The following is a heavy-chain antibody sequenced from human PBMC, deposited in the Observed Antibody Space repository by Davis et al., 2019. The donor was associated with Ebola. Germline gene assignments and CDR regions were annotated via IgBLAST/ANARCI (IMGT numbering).Heavy chain of an antibody. D-gene: IGHD6-6*01. J-gene: IGHJ2*01. Sequence: SETLSLTCSVSNYSFSSGTYYWGWVRQPPGKGLEWIGSIYYNGRTYYSSSLEGRVTILLDTSKNQFSLKLRSVTAADTAVYFCARLSGLFSSSSGALYFDLWGRGTLVSVSS. CDR2: IYYNGRT. V-gene: IGHV4-39*07. CDR3: ARLSGLFSSSSGALYFDL. CDR1: NYSFSSGTYY.